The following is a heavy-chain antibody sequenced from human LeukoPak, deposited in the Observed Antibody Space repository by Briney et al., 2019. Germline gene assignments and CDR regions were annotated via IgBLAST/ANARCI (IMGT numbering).Heavy chain of an antibody. CDR3: AREFDYGTLPGPY. V-gene: IGHV3-53*01. D-gene: IGHD3-9*01. CDR2: IYSGGNT. J-gene: IGHJ4*02. CDR1: GLNVKNNY. Sequence: GGALRLSCVTSGLNVKNNYMFWVRQSPVKGLEWVSIIYSGGNTFYADSVKGRFTIPRDNSKNTLYLQMTSLKAEDTGVYYCAREFDYGTLPGPYWGPGTLVIVSS.